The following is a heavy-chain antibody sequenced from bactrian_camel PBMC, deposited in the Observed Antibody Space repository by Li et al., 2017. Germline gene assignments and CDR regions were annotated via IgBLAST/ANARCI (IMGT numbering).Heavy chain of an antibody. CDR1: GYSYRSYC. V-gene: IGHV3S55*01. CDR3: GATPAMSWVPCSIGHAVGLEMYY. Sequence: HVQLVESGGGSVQAGGSLRLSCAASGYSYRSYCMGWFRQAPGKEREGVSKISSDGTTYYADSVKGRFTTSQDKAENVLYLQMDNLKPEDTAMYYCGATPAMSWVPCSIGHAVGLEMYYWGQGTQVTVS. CDR2: ISSDGTT. D-gene: IGHD1*01. J-gene: IGHJ4*01.